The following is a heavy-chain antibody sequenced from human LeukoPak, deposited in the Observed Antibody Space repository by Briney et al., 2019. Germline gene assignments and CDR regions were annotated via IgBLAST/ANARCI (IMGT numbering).Heavy chain of an antibody. V-gene: IGHV3-30-3*01. Sequence: GGSLRLSCAASGFTFSSYAMHWVRQAPGKGLEWVAVISYDGSNKYYADSVKGRFTISRDNSKNTLYLQMNSLRAEDTAVYYCARDPQYYYDSSGYEYYFDYWGQGTLVTVSS. CDR2: ISYDGSNK. CDR3: ARDPQYYYDSSGYEYYFDY. D-gene: IGHD3-22*01. CDR1: GFTFSSYA. J-gene: IGHJ4*02.